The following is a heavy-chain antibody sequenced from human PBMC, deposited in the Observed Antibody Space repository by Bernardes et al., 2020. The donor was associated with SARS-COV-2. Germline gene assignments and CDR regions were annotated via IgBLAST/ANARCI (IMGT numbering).Heavy chain of an antibody. J-gene: IGHJ6*02. CDR2: IYYSGST. V-gene: IGHV4-30-4*01. CDR1: GGSISSGDYY. CDR3: ARDALGSITIFGVVTRHGMDV. Sequence: SETLSLTCTVSGGSISSGDYYWSWIRQPPRKGLEWIGYIYYSGSTYYNPSLKSRVTISVDTSKNQFSLKLSSVTAADTAVYYCARDALGSITIFGVVTRHGMDVWGQGTTVTVSS. D-gene: IGHD3-3*01.